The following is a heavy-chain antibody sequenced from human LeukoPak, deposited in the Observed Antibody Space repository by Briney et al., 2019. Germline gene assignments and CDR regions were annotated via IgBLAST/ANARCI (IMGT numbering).Heavy chain of an antibody. D-gene: IGHD3-16*01. CDR2: IGTRSNPI. CDR3: AREARGSGGDFDY. CDR1: GFSFSDFY. Sequence: GGSLRLSCAASGFSFSDFYMSWIRRAPGMGLEWISYIGTRSNPIYYADSVKGRFTISRDDAKNSLYLQMNSLRDEDTAGYFCAREARGSGGDFDYWGQGILVTVSS. V-gene: IGHV3-11*01. J-gene: IGHJ4*02.